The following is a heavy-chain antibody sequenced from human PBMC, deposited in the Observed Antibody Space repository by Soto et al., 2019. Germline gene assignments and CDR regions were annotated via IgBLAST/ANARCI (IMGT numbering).Heavy chain of an antibody. CDR3: ARDNGRPQLGGNYYYITDV. J-gene: IGHJ6*02. Sequence: QVQLVQSGAEVKEPGSSVKVSCQASGGTFSSYALSWVRQAPGQGLEWMGGIIPLFRRPDYAQKFQGRVTITADESTSTAYTELSSLRSEDTAIYYCARDNGRPQLGGNYYYITDVWGQGTTITVSS. V-gene: IGHV1-69*12. CDR1: GGTFSSYA. D-gene: IGHD3-3*02. CDR2: IIPLFRRP.